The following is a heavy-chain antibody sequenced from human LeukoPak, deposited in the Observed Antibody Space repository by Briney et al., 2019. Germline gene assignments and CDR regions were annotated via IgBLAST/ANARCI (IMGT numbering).Heavy chain of an antibody. CDR1: GDSISNYY. CDR2: IYTSGST. Sequence: SETLSFTCTVSGDSISNYYWSWIRQPAGKGLEWIGRIYTSGSTNYNPSLKSRVTMSVDTSKNQISLKLSSVTAADTAVYYCARVSLVRGAPDYYFDYWGQGTLVTVSS. J-gene: IGHJ4*02. D-gene: IGHD3-10*01. CDR3: ARVSLVRGAPDYYFDY. V-gene: IGHV4-4*07.